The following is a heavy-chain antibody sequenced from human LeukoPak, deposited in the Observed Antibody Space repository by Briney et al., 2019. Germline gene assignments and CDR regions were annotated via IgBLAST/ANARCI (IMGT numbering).Heavy chain of an antibody. D-gene: IGHD3-10*01. J-gene: IGHJ4*02. Sequence: SETLSLTCTVSGGSISSRNNYWGWIRQPPGKGLEWFGSIYYSGSTYYNPSLKSRVTISVDTSTIQFSLKVNSVTAADTAVYYCAVNEYGSGSFLRDYWGQGTLVTVSS. CDR3: AVNEYGSGSFLRDY. CDR2: IYYSGST. CDR1: GGSISSRNNY. V-gene: IGHV4-39*01.